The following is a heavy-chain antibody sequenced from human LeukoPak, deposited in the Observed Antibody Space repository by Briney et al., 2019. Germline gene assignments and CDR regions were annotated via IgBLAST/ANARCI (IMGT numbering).Heavy chain of an antibody. D-gene: IGHD2-15*01. CDR3: ARHSRGRHWFFDL. Sequence: PSETLSLTCSVSGGSISGYYWSWIRQPPGKGLEWIGHIYYSGSTDYNPSLKSRVTISVDASKNQFSLKLSSVTAADTAVYYCARHSRGRHWFFDLWGRGTLVTVSS. J-gene: IGHJ2*01. CDR1: GGSISGYY. V-gene: IGHV4-59*08. CDR2: IYYSGST.